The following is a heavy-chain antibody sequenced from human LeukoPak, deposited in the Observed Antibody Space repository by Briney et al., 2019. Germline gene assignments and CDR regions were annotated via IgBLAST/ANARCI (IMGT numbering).Heavy chain of an antibody. CDR3: ARDHISPSTFGGVIQWFDP. V-gene: IGHV1-69*05. CDR1: GGTFSSYA. D-gene: IGHD3-16*01. J-gene: IGHJ5*02. CDR2: IIPIFGTA. Sequence: GASVKVSCKASGGTFSSYAISWVRQAPGQGLEWMGRIIPIFGTANYAQKFQGRVTITTDESTSTAYMELSSLRSEDTAVYYCARDHISPSTFGGVIQWFDPWGQGTLVTVSS.